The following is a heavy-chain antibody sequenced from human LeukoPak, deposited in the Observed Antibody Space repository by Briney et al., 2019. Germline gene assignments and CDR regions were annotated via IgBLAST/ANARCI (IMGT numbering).Heavy chain of an antibody. J-gene: IGHJ1*01. CDR3: ARDGQQLVPFGYFQH. V-gene: IGHV3-30-3*01. D-gene: IGHD6-13*01. Sequence: GGSLRLSCAASGFAFSDYWMTWVRQAPGKGLEWVAVISYDGSNKYYADSVKGRFTISRDNSKNTLYLQMNSLRAEDTAVYYCARDGQQLVPFGYFQHWGQGTLVTVSS. CDR2: ISYDGSNK. CDR1: GFAFSDYW.